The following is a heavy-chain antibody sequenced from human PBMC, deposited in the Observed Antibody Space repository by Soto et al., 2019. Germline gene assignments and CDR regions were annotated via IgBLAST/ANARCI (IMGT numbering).Heavy chain of an antibody. D-gene: IGHD6-6*01. V-gene: IGHV3-48*01. CDR3: ARGRGKYSNFKYYFDY. CDR2: ISSSSSTI. J-gene: IGHJ4*02. Sequence: PGGSLRLSCAASGFTFSSYSMNWVRQAPGKGLEWVSYISSSSSTIYYADSVKGRFTISRDNAKNSLYLQMNSLRAEDTAVYYCARGRGKYSNFKYYFDYWGQGTRVTVSS. CDR1: GFTFSSYS.